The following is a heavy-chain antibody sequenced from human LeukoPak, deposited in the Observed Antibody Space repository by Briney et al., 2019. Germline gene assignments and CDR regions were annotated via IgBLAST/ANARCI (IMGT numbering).Heavy chain of an antibody. Sequence: PSETLSLTCNVSGGSISSYYWSWIRQPPGKELQWIGYIYYSGSTNYNPSLKSRVTMSVDTSKNQFSLKLSSVTAADTAVYYCARDEYYYDSSGSHGDAFDIWGQGTMVTVSS. CDR1: GGSISSYY. J-gene: IGHJ3*02. CDR2: IYYSGST. CDR3: ARDEYYYDSSGSHGDAFDI. D-gene: IGHD3-22*01. V-gene: IGHV4-59*12.